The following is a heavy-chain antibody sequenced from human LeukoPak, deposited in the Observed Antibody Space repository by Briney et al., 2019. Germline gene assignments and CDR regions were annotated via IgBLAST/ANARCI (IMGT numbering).Heavy chain of an antibody. D-gene: IGHD3-10*01. CDR2: INHSGST. Sequence: SETLSLTCAVYGGSFSGYYWSWIRQPPGKGLEWIGEINHSGSTNYNPSLKSRVTISVDTSKNQFSLKLSSVTAADTAVYYCARGPGSGTYFDCWGQGTLVTVSS. J-gene: IGHJ4*02. V-gene: IGHV4-34*01. CDR3: ARGPGSGTYFDC. CDR1: GGSFSGYY.